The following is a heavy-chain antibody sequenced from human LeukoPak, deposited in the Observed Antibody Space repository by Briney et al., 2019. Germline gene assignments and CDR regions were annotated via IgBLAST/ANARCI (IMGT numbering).Heavy chain of an antibody. J-gene: IGHJ3*02. Sequence: GASVKVSCKASGYTFTGYYMHWVRQAPGQGLEWMGWINPNSGGTKYAQKFQGRVTMTRDTSISTAYMELRSLRSDDTAVYYCAREQYYDYVWGSYLDPGAFDIWGQGTMVTVSS. V-gene: IGHV1-2*02. CDR2: INPNSGGT. D-gene: IGHD3-16*02. CDR1: GYTFTGYY. CDR3: AREQYYDYVWGSYLDPGAFDI.